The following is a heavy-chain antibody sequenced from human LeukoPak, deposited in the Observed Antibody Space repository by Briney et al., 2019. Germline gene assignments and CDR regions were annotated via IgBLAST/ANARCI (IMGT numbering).Heavy chain of an antibody. CDR3: ARCSSWYKDEYFQH. CDR2: IIPIFGTA. CDR1: GGTFSSYA. J-gene: IGHJ1*01. Sequence: SVKVSCKASGGTFSSYAISWVRQAPGQGLEWMGRIIPIFGTANYAQKFQGRVTITADKSTSTAYMELSSLRSEDTAVYYCARCSSWYKDEYFQHWGQGTLVTVSS. D-gene: IGHD6-13*01. V-gene: IGHV1-69*06.